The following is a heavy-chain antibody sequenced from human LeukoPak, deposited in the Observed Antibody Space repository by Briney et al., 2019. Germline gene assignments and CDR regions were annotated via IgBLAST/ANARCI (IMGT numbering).Heavy chain of an antibody. CDR3: ARVGSGWSFDF. CDR1: GGSISSGTYY. Sequence: SETLSLTCTASGGSISSGTYYWGWIRQPPGKGPEWIGSMHYSGNSYYNPSLKRRVTISVDTAKNQLSLKLSSVTAADSAVHYCARVGSGWSFDFWGQGMLVTVSS. J-gene: IGHJ4*02. CDR2: MHYSGNS. V-gene: IGHV4-39*07. D-gene: IGHD6-19*01.